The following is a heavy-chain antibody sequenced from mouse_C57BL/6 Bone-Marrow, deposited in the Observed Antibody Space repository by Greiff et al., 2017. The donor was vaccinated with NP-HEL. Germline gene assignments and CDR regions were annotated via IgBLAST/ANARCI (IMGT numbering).Heavy chain of an antibody. CDR2: INPCNGGT. J-gene: IGHJ4*01. Sequence: QVQLQQPGTELVKPGASVKLSCKASGYTFTSYWMHWVKQRPGQGLEWIGNINPCNGGTNYNEKFKSKATLTVDTSSSTAYMPLSRLTSEDSAVYYCAISSSSGYPECYAMDYWGQGTSVTVSS. CDR1: GYTFTSYW. D-gene: IGHD3-2*02. CDR3: AISSSSGYPECYAMDY. V-gene: IGHV1-53*01.